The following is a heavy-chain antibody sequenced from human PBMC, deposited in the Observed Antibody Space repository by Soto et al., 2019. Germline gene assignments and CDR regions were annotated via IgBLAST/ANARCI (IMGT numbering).Heavy chain of an antibody. CDR3: ARGRDSSGWLDY. CDR2: INSDGSST. Sequence: GGSLRLSCAASGFTFSSYWMHWVRQAPGKGLVWVSRINSDGSSTSYADSVKGRFTISRDNAKNTLYLQMNSLRAEDMAVYYCARGRDSSGWLDYWGQGTLVTVSS. D-gene: IGHD6-19*01. J-gene: IGHJ4*02. V-gene: IGHV3-74*01. CDR1: GFTFSSYW.